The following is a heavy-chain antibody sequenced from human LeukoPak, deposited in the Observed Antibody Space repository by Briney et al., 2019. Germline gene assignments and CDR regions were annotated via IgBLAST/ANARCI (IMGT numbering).Heavy chain of an antibody. CDR2: IIPIFGTA. Sequence: ASVKVSCKASGGTFSSYAISWVRQAPGQGLEWMGGIIPIFGTANYAQKFQGRVTITTDESTSTAYMELSSLRSEDTAVYYCARGTPPGTRWENTQYAFDIWGQGTMVTVSS. V-gene: IGHV1-69*05. CDR1: GGTFSSYA. CDR3: ARGTPPGTRWENTQYAFDI. D-gene: IGHD1-26*01. J-gene: IGHJ3*02.